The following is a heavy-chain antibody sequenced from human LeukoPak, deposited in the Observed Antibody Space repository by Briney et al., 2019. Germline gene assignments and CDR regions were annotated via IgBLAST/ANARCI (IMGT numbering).Heavy chain of an antibody. D-gene: IGHD6-13*01. V-gene: IGHV3-7*03. Sequence: GGSLRLSCAASGFTFSSYWMSWVRQAPGKGLEWVANIKQDGSEKYYVDSVKGRFTISRDNAKKSLYLQMNSLRPEDTALYYCARDSSSSSWYGSWDYWGQGTPVTVSS. J-gene: IGHJ4*02. CDR2: IKQDGSEK. CDR1: GFTFSSYW. CDR3: ARDSSSSSWYGSWDY.